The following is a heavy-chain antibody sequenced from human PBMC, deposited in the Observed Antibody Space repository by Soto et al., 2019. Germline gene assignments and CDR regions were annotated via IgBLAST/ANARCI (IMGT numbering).Heavy chain of an antibody. CDR3: ERDQDYGDYRGEHDAFDI. V-gene: IGHV3-11*01. D-gene: IGHD4-17*01. J-gene: IGHJ3*02. CDR1: GFPFSDYY. Sequence: PGGSLRLSCAASGFPFSDYYMSLIRQSPGKGLEWVSYISSSGSTIYYADSVKGRFTISRDNAKNSLYLQMNSLRAEDTAVYYCERDQDYGDYRGEHDAFDIWGQGTMFTVSS. CDR2: ISSSGSTI.